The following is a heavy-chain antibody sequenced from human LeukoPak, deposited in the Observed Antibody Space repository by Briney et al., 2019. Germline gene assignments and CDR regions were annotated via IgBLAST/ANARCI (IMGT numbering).Heavy chain of an antibody. J-gene: IGHJ3*02. Sequence: SETLSLTCTVYGGSIGSYYWSWIRQPPGKGLKWIGYIYYSGSTNYNPSLKSRVTISVDTSKNQFSLKLSSVTAADTAVYYCARGGHYYEGAFDIWGQGTMVTVSS. D-gene: IGHD3-22*01. CDR2: IYYSGST. CDR1: GGSIGSYY. CDR3: ARGGHYYEGAFDI. V-gene: IGHV4-59*01.